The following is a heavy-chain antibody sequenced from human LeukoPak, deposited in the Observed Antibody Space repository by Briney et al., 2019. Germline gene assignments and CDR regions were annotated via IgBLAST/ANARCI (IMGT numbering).Heavy chain of an antibody. CDR1: GFAFTSFW. CDR2: IKKDGSEK. V-gene: IGHV3-7*01. J-gene: IGHJ1*01. Sequence: PRESLRLSCVASGFAFTSFWMSWVRQAPGRGLEGVAHIKKDGSEKHYVKSVKGRFTISRENTKNSLNLQMNRPIVQQTAFYYCARDQYFQGWGQGTLVTVSS. CDR3: ARDQYFQG.